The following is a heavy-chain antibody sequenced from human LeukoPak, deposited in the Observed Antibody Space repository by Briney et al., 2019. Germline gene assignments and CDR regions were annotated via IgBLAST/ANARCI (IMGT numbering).Heavy chain of an antibody. CDR3: ARAGNWNYSP. J-gene: IGHJ5*02. Sequence: TSETLSLTCTVSGYSISSGYYWGWIRQPPGKGLEWIGSIYHSGSTYYNPSLKSRVTISVDTSKNQFSLKLSSVTAADTAVYYCARAGNWNYSPWGQGTLVTVSS. CDR1: GYSISSGYY. CDR2: IYHSGST. D-gene: IGHD1-7*01. V-gene: IGHV4-38-2*02.